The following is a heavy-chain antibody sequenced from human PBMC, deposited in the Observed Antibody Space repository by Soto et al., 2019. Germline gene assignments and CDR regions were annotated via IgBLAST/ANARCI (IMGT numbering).Heavy chain of an antibody. Sequence: QVPLVQSGAEVKKPGASVKVSCKASGYTFTSYGISWVRQAPGQGLEWMGWISAYNGNTNYAQKLQGRVTMTTATSTSTAYMELRCLRSDDTAVYYCARRVAAAGTYGMDVWGHGTTVTVSS. J-gene: IGHJ6*02. CDR2: ISAYNGNT. CDR1: GYTFTSYG. CDR3: ARRVAAAGTYGMDV. D-gene: IGHD6-13*01. V-gene: IGHV1-18*04.